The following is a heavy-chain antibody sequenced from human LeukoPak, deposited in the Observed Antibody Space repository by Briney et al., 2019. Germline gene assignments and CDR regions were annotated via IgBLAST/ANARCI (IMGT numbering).Heavy chain of an antibody. Sequence: ALHWVPQTPGRGLAGGSGLSWYGASREYSDSVKGLFTISRDNAKNSLHLQMNSLRAEDTALYFCAKAGTYYRDGSGNGYYNYFENWGQGTPVTVSS. CDR2: LSWYGASR. V-gene: IGHV3-9*01. CDR3: AKAGTYYRDGSGNGYYNYFEN. D-gene: IGHD3-22*01. J-gene: IGHJ4*02. CDR1: A.